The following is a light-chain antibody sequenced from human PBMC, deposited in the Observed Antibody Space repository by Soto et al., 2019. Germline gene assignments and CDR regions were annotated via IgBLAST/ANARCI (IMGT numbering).Light chain of an antibody. CDR2: GVS. Sequence: ETVMTQSPATLSVSPGERTTLSCRASQSVSSNLAWYQQRPGQAPRLLIYGVSTRATGIPARFSGSGSGTKFTLTISSLQSEDFAVYYCQQYYNWPLTFGGGTKVDIK. CDR3: QQYYNWPLT. V-gene: IGKV3-15*01. J-gene: IGKJ4*01. CDR1: QSVSSN.